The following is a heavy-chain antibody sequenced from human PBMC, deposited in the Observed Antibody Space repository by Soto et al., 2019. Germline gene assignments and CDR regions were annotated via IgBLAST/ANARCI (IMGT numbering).Heavy chain of an antibody. D-gene: IGHD6-19*01. CDR1: GFTFSNAW. CDR2: IKSKTDGGTT. V-gene: IGHV3-15*01. J-gene: IGHJ4*02. CDR3: AKETIAVGGPNYFDY. Sequence: EVQLVESGGGLVKPGGSLRLSCAASGFTFSNAWMSWVRQAPGKGLEWVGRIKSKTDGGTTDYAAPVKGRFTISRDDSQNTLYLQMNNLRTEDTAIYYCAKETIAVGGPNYFDYWGQGTLVTVSS.